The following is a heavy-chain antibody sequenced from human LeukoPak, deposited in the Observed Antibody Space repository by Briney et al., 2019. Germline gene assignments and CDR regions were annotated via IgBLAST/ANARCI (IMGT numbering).Heavy chain of an antibody. J-gene: IGHJ4*02. CDR1: GGSISSSSYY. CDR2: IYYSGST. D-gene: IGHD3-16*01. V-gene: IGHV4-39*07. CDR3: ARGPPGGFDY. Sequence: PSETLSLTCTVSGGSISSSSYYWGWIRQPPGQGLEWIGSIYYSGSTYYNPSLKSRVTMSVDTSKNQFSLKLSSVTAADTAVYYCARGPPGGFDYWGQGTLVTVSS.